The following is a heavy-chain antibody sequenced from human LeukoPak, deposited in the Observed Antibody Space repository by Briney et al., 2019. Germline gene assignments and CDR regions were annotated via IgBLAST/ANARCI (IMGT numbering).Heavy chain of an antibody. Sequence: PGRSLRLSCAASGFTFSNYGMHWVRQAPGKGLEWVAVVANDGRDKLYADSVKGRFSISRDNSKNTVYLQMNSLRAEDTAVYYCAKDLNVAAAGYYFDYWGQGTLVTVSS. CDR3: AKDLNVAAAGYYFDY. CDR2: VANDGRDK. CDR1: GFTFSNYG. D-gene: IGHD6-13*01. V-gene: IGHV3-30*18. J-gene: IGHJ4*02.